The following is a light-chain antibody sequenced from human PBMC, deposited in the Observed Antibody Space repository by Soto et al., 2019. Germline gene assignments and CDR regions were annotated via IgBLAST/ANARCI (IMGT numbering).Light chain of an antibody. J-gene: IGKJ1*01. CDR3: QQYNNWPPWT. V-gene: IGKV3-15*01. Sequence: ETVMTQSPATLSLSPGERGTLSCRASQSVSSNLAWYQQKPGQAPRLLIYGASTRATGIPARFSGSGSGTEFTLTISSLQSEDFAVYYCQQYNNWPPWTFGQGTKVDIK. CDR1: QSVSSN. CDR2: GAS.